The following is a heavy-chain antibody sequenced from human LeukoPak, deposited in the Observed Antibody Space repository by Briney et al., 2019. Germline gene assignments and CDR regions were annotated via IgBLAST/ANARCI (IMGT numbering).Heavy chain of an antibody. CDR2: IYHSGST. D-gene: IGHD6-13*01. CDR1: GYSISSGYY. CDR3: ARVLIAAAGANRRFDP. J-gene: IGHJ5*02. V-gene: IGHV4-38-2*02. Sequence: SETLSLTCTVPGYSISSGYYWGWVRQPPGKGLEWIGSIYHSGSTYYNPALKSRVTISVDTPKNQFSLKLSSVTAANTAVYYCARVLIAAAGANRRFDPWGQGTLVTVSS.